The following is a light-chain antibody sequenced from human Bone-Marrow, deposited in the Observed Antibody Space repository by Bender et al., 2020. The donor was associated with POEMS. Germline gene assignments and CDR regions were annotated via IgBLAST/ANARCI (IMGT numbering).Light chain of an antibody. CDR3: CSYAGSSTFVV. CDR1: SSDVGGYDS. Sequence: QSALTQPPSASGSLGQSVTISCTGTSSDVGGYDSVSWYQQHPGKAPKLIIHEVTKRPSGVPDRYSGSKSGNTASLTISGLQAEDEADYYCCSYAGSSTFVVFGGGTKLTVL. J-gene: IGLJ2*01. CDR2: EVT. V-gene: IGLV2-8*01.